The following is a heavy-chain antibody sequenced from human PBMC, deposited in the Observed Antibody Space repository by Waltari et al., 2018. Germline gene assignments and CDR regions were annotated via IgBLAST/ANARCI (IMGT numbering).Heavy chain of an antibody. J-gene: IGHJ2*01. V-gene: IGHV4-34*01. CDR1: GGSFIGSS. D-gene: IGHD3-10*01. CDR2: INHSGST. Sequence: QVQLQQWGAGLLKPSETLSLTCAVYGGSFIGSSWSWIRQPPGKGLEWIGEINHSGSTNYNPSLKSRVTISVDTSKNQFSLKLSSVTAADTAVYYCARGRVLGTSSGYFDLWGRGTLVSVSS. CDR3: ARGRVLGTSSGYFDL.